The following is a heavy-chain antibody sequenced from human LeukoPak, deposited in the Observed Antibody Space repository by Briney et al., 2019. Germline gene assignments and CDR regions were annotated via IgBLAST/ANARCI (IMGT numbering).Heavy chain of an antibody. CDR3: ARDAEAYCGGDCYPYY. CDR1: GRSMSSSSYY. J-gene: IGHJ4*02. D-gene: IGHD2-21*02. CDR2: IYYSGRT. Sequence: SDPLSLPCTVSGRSMSSSSYYWGWIRRPPGKGLEWIGSIYYSGRTYYNPSLKSQVTISVDTSKNQFSLKLSSVTAADTAVYYCARDAEAYCGGDCYPYYWGQGTLVTVSS. V-gene: IGHV4-39*07.